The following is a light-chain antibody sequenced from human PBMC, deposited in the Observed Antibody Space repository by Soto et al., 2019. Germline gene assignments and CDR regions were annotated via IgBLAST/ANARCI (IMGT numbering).Light chain of an antibody. Sequence: QSVLTQPASVSGSPGQSITISCTGTSSDVGGYDYVSWYQIHPGKAPKLMVFEVSNRPSGVSYRFSGSKSGNTASLTISGLQAEDEADYYCSSFTTSTTLYVFGTGTKVTVL. CDR2: EVS. V-gene: IGLV2-14*01. J-gene: IGLJ1*01. CDR1: SSDVGGYDY. CDR3: SSFTTSTTLYV.